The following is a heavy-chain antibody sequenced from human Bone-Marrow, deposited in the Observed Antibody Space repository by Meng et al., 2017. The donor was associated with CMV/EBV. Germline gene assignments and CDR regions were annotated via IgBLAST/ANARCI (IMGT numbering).Heavy chain of an antibody. D-gene: IGHD4-11*01. CDR3: ARGYSNYDLSSWVLYGMDV. J-gene: IGHJ6*02. V-gene: IGHV1-69*10. CDR1: GGTSISYA. Sequence: AVEVSCKASGGTSISYAISWVRQAPGQGLEWMGGIIPILGIANYAQKFQGRVTITADKSTSTAYMELSSLRSEDTAVYYCARGYSNYDLSSWVLYGMDVWGQGTTVTVSS. CDR2: IIPILGIA.